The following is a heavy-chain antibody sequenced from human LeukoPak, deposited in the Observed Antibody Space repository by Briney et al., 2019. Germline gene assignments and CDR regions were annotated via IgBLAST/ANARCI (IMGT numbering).Heavy chain of an antibody. Sequence: GGSLRLSCAASGCTFSSYTMNWVRQAPGRGLEWVSTITGGSTYIYYADSVKGRFTISRDNTENSLSLQMNSLRVDDTAVYYCARGWSDSSPYDCWGQGTLVTVSS. J-gene: IGHJ4*02. V-gene: IGHV3-21*01. CDR2: ITGGSTYI. D-gene: IGHD1-1*01. CDR3: ARGWSDSSPYDC. CDR1: GCTFSSYT.